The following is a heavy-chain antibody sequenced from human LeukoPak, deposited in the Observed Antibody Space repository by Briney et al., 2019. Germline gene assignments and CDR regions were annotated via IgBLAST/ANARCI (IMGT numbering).Heavy chain of an antibody. Sequence: PSETLSLTCGVYGGSFSGYYWTWIRQPPGKGLEWIGEINHSGSTNYIPSLKSRVTMSLDTSKNQFSLKLTSVTAVDTAVYYCAGGATPGVFWGQGTLVTVSS. CDR1: GGSFSGYY. D-gene: IGHD3-10*01. J-gene: IGHJ4*02. CDR2: INHSGST. V-gene: IGHV4-34*01. CDR3: AGGATPGVF.